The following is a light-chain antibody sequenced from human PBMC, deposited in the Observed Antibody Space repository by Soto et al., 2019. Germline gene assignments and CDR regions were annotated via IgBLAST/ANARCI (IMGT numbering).Light chain of an antibody. CDR1: QSISSY. J-gene: IGKJ5*01. CDR2: AAS. CDR3: HQANSFPIT. V-gene: IGKV1-39*01. Sequence: DIQMTQSPSSLSASVGDRVTITCRASQSISSYLNWYQQKPGKAPKLLIFAASSLQSGVPSRFSGSGSGTDFTLTISSLQPEDFATYYCHQANSFPITFGQGTRLEIK.